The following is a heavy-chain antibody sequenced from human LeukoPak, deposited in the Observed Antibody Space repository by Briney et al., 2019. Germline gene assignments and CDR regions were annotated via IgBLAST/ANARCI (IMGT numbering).Heavy chain of an antibody. Sequence: GGSLRLSCAASGFTFSNAWMSWVRQAPGKGLEWVGRIKSKTDGGTTDYAAPVKGRFTISRDDSKNTLHLQMNSLKTEDTAVYYCTTESSSWYSYGYWGQGTLVTVSS. J-gene: IGHJ4*02. CDR1: GFTFSNAW. V-gene: IGHV3-15*01. CDR2: IKSKTDGGTT. CDR3: TTESSSWYSYGY. D-gene: IGHD6-13*01.